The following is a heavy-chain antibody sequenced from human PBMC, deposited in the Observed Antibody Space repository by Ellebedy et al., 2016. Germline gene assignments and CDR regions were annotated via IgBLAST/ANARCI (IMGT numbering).Heavy chain of an antibody. CDR2: ISSSSTYI. CDR3: ARDPGYCSGGRCYYYGMDV. V-gene: IGHV3-21*06. CDR1: GFTFSSYG. J-gene: IGHJ6*02. D-gene: IGHD2-15*01. Sequence: GESLKISXAASGFTFSSYGMHWVRQAPGKGLEWVSSISSSSTYIYYADSVKGRFTISRDNARNSLYLRVNSLRAEDTAVYYCARDPGYCSGGRCYYYGMDVWGRGTTVTVSS.